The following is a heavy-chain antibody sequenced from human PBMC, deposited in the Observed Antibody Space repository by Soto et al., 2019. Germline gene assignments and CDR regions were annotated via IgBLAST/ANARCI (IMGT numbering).Heavy chain of an antibody. CDR2: IYHSVST. CDR1: GGSISSSNW. J-gene: IGHJ4*02. V-gene: IGHV4-4*02. D-gene: IGHD1-26*01. Sequence: QVQLQESGPGLVKPSGTLSLTCAVSGGSISSSNWWSWVRQPPGKGLEWIGEIYHSVSTNYNPSLKRRVTISVDTSKNKCSLKLSSVTAADTAVYYCARGGGSPFDYWGQGTLVTVSS. CDR3: ARGGGSPFDY.